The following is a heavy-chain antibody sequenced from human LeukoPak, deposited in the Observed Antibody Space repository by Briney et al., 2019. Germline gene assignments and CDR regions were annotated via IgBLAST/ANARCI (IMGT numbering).Heavy chain of an antibody. CDR3: ARQLPTAAADTRGYFDY. CDR2: LYYGENS. Sequence: SETLSLTCTVSGGSISSYYWGWIRQAPGKGLEWIGSLYYGENSHYNPSLKSRATLSVDTSNNQFSLKLTSVTAADAAVYFCARQLPTAAADTRGYFDYWGQGTVVTVSS. CDR1: GGSISSYY. J-gene: IGHJ4*02. V-gene: IGHV4-39*01. D-gene: IGHD6-25*01.